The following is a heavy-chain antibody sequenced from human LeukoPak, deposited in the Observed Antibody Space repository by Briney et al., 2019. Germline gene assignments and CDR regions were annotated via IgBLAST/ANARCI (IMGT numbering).Heavy chain of an antibody. CDR3: ARDHNNEFSRGPYMGAFDL. D-gene: IGHD3-16*02. V-gene: IGHV3-23*01. Sequence: GGSLRLSCAASGFTFSNNAMTWVRQAPGKGLEWVSAISGNGVNTYCADSLEGRFTVSRDNAKNSVYLQMTSLRAEDTAIYYCARDHNNEFSRGPYMGAFDLWGQGTVVTVSS. CDR2: ISGNGVNT. CDR1: GFTFSNNA. J-gene: IGHJ3*01.